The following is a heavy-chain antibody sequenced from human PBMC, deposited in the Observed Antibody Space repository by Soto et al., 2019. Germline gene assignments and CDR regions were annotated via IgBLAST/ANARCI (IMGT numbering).Heavy chain of an antibody. J-gene: IGHJ4*02. CDR1: GFTFSSYS. V-gene: IGHV3-21*01. Sequence: EVQLVESGGGLVKPGGSLRLSCAASGFTFSSYSMNWVRQAPGKGLEWVSSISSSSSYIYYADSVKGRFTISRDNAKNSLYLQMNSVRAEDKAVYYCARGDYCSSTSCANDYWGQGTLVTVSS. CDR3: ARGDYCSSTSCANDY. CDR2: ISSSSSYI. D-gene: IGHD2-2*01.